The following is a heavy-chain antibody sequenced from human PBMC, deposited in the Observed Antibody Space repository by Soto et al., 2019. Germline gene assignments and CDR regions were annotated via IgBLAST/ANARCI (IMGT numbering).Heavy chain of an antibody. CDR3: ARVSGIYYYGMDV. CDR1: GGSFSGYY. V-gene: IGHV4-34*01. D-gene: IGHD3-10*01. J-gene: IGHJ6*02. Sequence: LEILSLTCAVYGGSFSGYYWSWIRQPPGKGLEWIGEINHSGSTNYNPSLKSRVTISVDTSKNQFSLKLSSVTAADTAVYYCARVSGIYYYGMDVWGQGTTVTVSS. CDR2: INHSGST.